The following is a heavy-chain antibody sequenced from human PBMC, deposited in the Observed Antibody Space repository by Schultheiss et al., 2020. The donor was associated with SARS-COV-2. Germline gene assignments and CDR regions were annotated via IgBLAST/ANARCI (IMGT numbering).Heavy chain of an antibody. CDR1: RFTFSSYW. D-gene: IGHD6-19*01. J-gene: IGHJ4*02. CDR2: IKQDGSER. Sequence: GGSLRLSCAASRFTFSSYWMTWVRQAPGKGLEWVASIKQDGSERHYVDSVKGRFTISRDNAANSLYLQMNSLRAEDTAVYYCARVEDTDYSSSFDYWGQGTLVTVSS. V-gene: IGHV3-7*01. CDR3: ARVEDTDYSSSFDY.